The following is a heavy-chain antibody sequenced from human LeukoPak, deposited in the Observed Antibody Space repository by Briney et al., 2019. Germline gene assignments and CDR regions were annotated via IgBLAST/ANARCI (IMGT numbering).Heavy chain of an antibody. CDR3: AQDRNTYSGSYSDY. D-gene: IGHD1-26*01. CDR1: GFTFSSYG. CDR2: IQYDGSKT. V-gene: IGHV3-30*02. J-gene: IGHJ4*02. Sequence: GGSLRPSCAASGFTFSSYGMHWVRQAPGQGLVWVAFIQYDGSKTYYADPVKGRFTISRDNSKNTLYLQMNSLRAEDTAVYYCAQDRNTYSGSYSDYWGQGTLVTVSS.